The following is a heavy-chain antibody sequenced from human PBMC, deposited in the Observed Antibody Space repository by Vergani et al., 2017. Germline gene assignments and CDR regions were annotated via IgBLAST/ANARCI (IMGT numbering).Heavy chain of an antibody. CDR1: GDSISRGTYY. V-gene: IGHV4-61*02. CDR3: ARGTFLHAFDN. Sequence: QVQLQESGPGLLKTSQTLSLTCSVAGDSISRGTYYWNWIRQPAGKGLEWMVRIYSSGSTSYNPSIKSRITMSLDTSKNQFSLSLSSVTAADTAVYYCARGTFLHAFDNWGQGTVVTVSS. J-gene: IGHJ3*02. CDR2: IYSSGST. D-gene: IGHD1-26*01.